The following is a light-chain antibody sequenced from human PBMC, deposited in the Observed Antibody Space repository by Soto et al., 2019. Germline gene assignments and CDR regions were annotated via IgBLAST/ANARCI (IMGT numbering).Light chain of an antibody. CDR2: DVN. CDR3: CSYAGIYVV. J-gene: IGLJ3*02. Sequence: QSVLTQPRSVSGSPGHSVTISCTGTSSDVGDYSYVSWYQQLPGKAPKLMIYDVNKRPSGVPDRFSGYRSGNTASLTISGLQAEDEDDYYCCSYAGIYVVFGGGTK. V-gene: IGLV2-11*01. CDR1: SSDVGDYSY.